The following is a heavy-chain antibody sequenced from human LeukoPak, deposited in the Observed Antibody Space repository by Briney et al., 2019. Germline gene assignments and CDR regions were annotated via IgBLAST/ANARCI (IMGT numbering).Heavy chain of an antibody. CDR3: AKWYPGNMDV. CDR2: IHAITTTI. Sequence: SGGSLRLSCAASGFNFDRCEFIWVRQAPGKGLEWVSYIHAITTTIYYADSVKGRFSISRDNAKSSLYLQMNSLRAEDTAVYYCAKWYPGNMDVWGKGTTVTVSS. CDR1: GFNFDRCE. D-gene: IGHD2-2*01. J-gene: IGHJ6*04. V-gene: IGHV3-48*03.